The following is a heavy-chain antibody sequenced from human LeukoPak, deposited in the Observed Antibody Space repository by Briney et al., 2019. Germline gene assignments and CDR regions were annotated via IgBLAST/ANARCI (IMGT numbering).Heavy chain of an antibody. V-gene: IGHV1-18*01. CDR2: ISAYNGNT. CDR3: ARAYCGGDCYSNPFDY. D-gene: IGHD2-21*02. J-gene: IGHJ4*02. CDR1: GYTFTSYG. Sequence: ASVKVSCKASGYTFTSYGISWVRQAPGQGLEWMGWISAYNGNTNYAQKLQGRVTMTTDTSTSTAYMELRSLRSDDTAVYYCARAYCGGDCYSNPFDYWGQGTLVTVSS.